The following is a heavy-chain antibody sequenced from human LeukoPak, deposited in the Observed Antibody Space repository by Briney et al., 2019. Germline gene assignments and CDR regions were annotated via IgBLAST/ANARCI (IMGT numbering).Heavy chain of an antibody. D-gene: IGHD3-22*01. Sequence: ASVKVSCKASGYTFTGYYMHWVRQAPGQGLEWMGWINPNSGGTNYAQKFQGRVTMTRDTSISTAYMELSRLRSDDTAVYYCARDPYYYDSSGLYYMDVWGKGTTVTVSS. CDR3: ARDPYYYDSSGLYYMDV. V-gene: IGHV1-2*02. J-gene: IGHJ6*03. CDR2: INPNSGGT. CDR1: GYTFTGYY.